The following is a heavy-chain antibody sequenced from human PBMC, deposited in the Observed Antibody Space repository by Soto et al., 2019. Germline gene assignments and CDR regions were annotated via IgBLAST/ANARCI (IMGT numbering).Heavy chain of an antibody. D-gene: IGHD6-6*01. CDR2: INPNSGGT. Sequence: ASVKVSCKASGYTFTGYYMHWVRQAPGQALEWMGWINPNSGGTNYAQKFLGRVAMTRDTSISTAYMELSRLRSDDTAVYYCARTRNKAAHAVDIWGQGTMVTVSS. V-gene: IGHV1-2*02. CDR3: ARTRNKAAHAVDI. J-gene: IGHJ3*02. CDR1: GYTFTGYY.